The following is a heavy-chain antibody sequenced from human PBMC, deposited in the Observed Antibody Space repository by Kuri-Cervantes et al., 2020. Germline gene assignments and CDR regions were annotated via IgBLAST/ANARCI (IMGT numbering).Heavy chain of an antibody. CDR1: GFTFSSYG. Sequence: GESLKISRAASGFTFSSYGMHWVRQAPGKGLEWVAVISYDGSNKYYADSVKGRFTISRDNSKNTLYLQMNSLRAEDTAVYYCARPLNGVGGAFDIWGQGTMVTVSS. CDR2: ISYDGSNK. J-gene: IGHJ3*02. D-gene: IGHD3-16*01. V-gene: IGHV3-30*03. CDR3: ARPLNGVGGAFDI.